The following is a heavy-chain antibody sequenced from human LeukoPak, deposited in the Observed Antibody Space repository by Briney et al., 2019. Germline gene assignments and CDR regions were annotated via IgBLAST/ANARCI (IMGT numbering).Heavy chain of an antibody. Sequence: GGSLRLSCVASGFTFSSSAMSGVRQAPGKGLEWVAVISYDGGNKSYADSVKGRFTISRDNSKNTLHLQMNSLRAEDTAVYYCAKDPGASYYDSSGYYPSSIDYWGQGTLVTVSS. J-gene: IGHJ4*02. V-gene: IGHV3-30*18. CDR2: ISYDGGNK. CDR3: AKDPGASYYDSSGYYPSSIDY. D-gene: IGHD3-22*01. CDR1: GFTFSSSA.